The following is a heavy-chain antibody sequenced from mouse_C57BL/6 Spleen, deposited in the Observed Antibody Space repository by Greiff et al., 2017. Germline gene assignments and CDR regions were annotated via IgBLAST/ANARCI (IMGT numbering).Heavy chain of an antibody. CDR2: ISSGSSTI. V-gene: IGHV5-17*01. D-gene: IGHD1-1*01. J-gene: IGHJ4*01. CDR3: ARPGSSVYAIDY. CDR1: GFTFSDYG. Sequence: EVHLVESGGGLVKPGGSLKLSCAASGFTFSDYGMHWVRQAPEKGLEWVAYISSGSSTIYYADTVKGRFTISRDNAKNTLFLQMTSLRSEDTAMYYCARPGSSVYAIDYWGQGTSVTVSS.